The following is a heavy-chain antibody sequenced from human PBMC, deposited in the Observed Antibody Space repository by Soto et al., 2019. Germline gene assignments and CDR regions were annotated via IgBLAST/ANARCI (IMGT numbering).Heavy chain of an antibody. CDR3: ARVVRDDYYYYYGMDV. D-gene: IGHD3-10*01. CDR1: GFTFSSYS. CDR2: ISSSSSYI. J-gene: IGHJ6*02. Sequence: EVQLVESGGGLVKPGGSLRLSCAASGFTFSSYSMNWVHQAPGKGLEWVSSISSSSSYIYYADSVKGRFTISRDNAKNSLYLQMNSLRAEDTAVYYCARVVRDDYYYYYGMDVWGQGTTVTVSS. V-gene: IGHV3-21*01.